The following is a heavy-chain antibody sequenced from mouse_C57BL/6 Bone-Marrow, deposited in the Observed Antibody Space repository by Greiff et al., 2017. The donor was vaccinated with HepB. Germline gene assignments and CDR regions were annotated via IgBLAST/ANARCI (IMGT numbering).Heavy chain of an antibody. Sequence: EVKLLESGAELVRPGSSVKMSCKTSGYTFTSYGINWVKQRPGQGLEWIGYIYIGNGYTEYNEKFKGKATLTSDTSSSTAYMQLSSLTSEDSAIYFCARSLMTTVVAPTFYLDYWGQGTTLTVSS. CDR2: IYIGNGYT. J-gene: IGHJ2*01. D-gene: IGHD1-1*01. CDR1: GYTFTSYG. V-gene: IGHV1-58*01. CDR3: ARSLMTTVVAPTFYLDY.